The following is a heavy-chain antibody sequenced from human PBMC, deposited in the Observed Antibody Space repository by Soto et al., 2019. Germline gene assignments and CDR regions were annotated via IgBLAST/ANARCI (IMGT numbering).Heavy chain of an antibody. Sequence: PGESLTISCKGSGYRFNSYWISWVRQMPGKGLEWMGRIDPSDSYTNYSPSFQGHVTISADKSISTAYLQWSSMKASHTSMYFCASSSSGWTSASPLAFDVWGQGRMVTVSS. D-gene: IGHD6-19*01. V-gene: IGHV5-10-1*01. CDR1: GYRFNSYW. CDR2: IDPSDSYT. CDR3: ASSSSGWTSASPLAFDV. J-gene: IGHJ3*01.